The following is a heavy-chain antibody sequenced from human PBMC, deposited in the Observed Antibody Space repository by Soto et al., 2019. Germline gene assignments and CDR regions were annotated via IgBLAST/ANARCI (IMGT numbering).Heavy chain of an antibody. J-gene: IGHJ4*02. CDR3: ARGPGDLGYFDY. D-gene: IGHD3-10*01. CDR2: MNPYNGNT. V-gene: IGHV1-8*01. CDR1: GYTFSNYD. Sequence: QVQLVQSGAEVKKPGASVKVSCRTSGYTFSNYDINWVRQAPGQGLEWMGWMNPYNGNTGYAQNFQGRVSMTRNTSISTAYMELSGLTSDDTALYYCARGPGDLGYFDYWGPGALVTVSS.